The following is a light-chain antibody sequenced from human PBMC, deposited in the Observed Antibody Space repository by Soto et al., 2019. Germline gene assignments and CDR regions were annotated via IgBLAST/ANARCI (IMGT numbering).Light chain of an antibody. J-gene: IGKJ1*01. CDR3: QQYGSSPRT. Sequence: VMTQSPGTLSVSRGKRATLSCTTSRSVGSDLAWYQQKPGQTPRLLIYAASSRATGIPDRFSGSGSGTDFSLTISRLEAEDFAVYYCQQYGSSPRTFGQGTKVDIK. V-gene: IGKV3-20*01. CDR1: RSVGSD. CDR2: AAS.